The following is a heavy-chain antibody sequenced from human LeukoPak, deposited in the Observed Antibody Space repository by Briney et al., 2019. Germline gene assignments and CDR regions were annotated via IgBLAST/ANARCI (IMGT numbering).Heavy chain of an antibody. CDR1: AFTFSSYA. J-gene: IGHJ4*02. D-gene: IGHD5-18*01. CDR2: IVGSGGST. CDR3: AKKGYSYFDH. Sequence: GGSLRLSCAASAFTFSSYAMSWVRQAPGKGLEWVSVIVGSGGSTYYADSVKGRFTISRDNSKNTLYLQMNSLRAEDTAVYYCAKKGYSYFDHWGQGTLVTVSS. V-gene: IGHV3-23*01.